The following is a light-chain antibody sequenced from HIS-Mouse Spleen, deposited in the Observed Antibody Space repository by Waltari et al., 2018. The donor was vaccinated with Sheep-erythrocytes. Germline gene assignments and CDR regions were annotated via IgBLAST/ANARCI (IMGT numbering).Light chain of an antibody. J-gene: IGLJ3*02. V-gene: IGLV1-36*01. CDR2: YDD. Sequence: QSVLTQPHSVSEAPRQRVTIPCSGSSPNIGNNAVNWYQQLPGKAPKLLIYYDDLLPSGVSDRFSGSKSGTSASLAISGLQSEDEADYYCAAWDDSLNGPVFGGGTKLTVL. CDR3: AAWDDSLNGPV. CDR1: SPNIGNNA.